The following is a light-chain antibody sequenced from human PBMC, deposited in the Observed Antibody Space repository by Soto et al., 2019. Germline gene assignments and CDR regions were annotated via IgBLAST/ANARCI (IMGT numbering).Light chain of an antibody. CDR2: EVS. CDR1: SSDVGDYDY. CDR3: SSYRSSNTLL. Sequence: QSVLTQPASVSGSPGQSITISCTGTSSDVGDYDYVSWYQQYAGKAPKMMIYEVSNRPSGVSNRFSGSKSGNTASLTISGLQDEDEADYYCSSYRSSNTLLFGGGTKVTVL. J-gene: IGLJ2*01. V-gene: IGLV2-14*01.